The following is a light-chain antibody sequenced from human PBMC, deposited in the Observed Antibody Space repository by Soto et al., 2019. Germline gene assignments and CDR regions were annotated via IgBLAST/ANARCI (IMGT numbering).Light chain of an antibody. CDR1: QSVSSY. CDR2: DAS. V-gene: IGKV3-11*01. Sequence: EIVLTQTPATQSLSPGERATLSCRASQSVSSYLAWYQQKPGQAPRLLIYDASSRATGIPARFSGSGSGTDFTLTITSLEPADFAVYYCQQRSNWPSTFGGGTKVEI. J-gene: IGKJ4*01. CDR3: QQRSNWPST.